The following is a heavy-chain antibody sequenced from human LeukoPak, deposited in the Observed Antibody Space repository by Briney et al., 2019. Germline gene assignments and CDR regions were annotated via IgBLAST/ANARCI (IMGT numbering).Heavy chain of an antibody. J-gene: IGHJ3*02. V-gene: IGHV1-69*10. CDR3: ARTYTNGWYSGANDAFDI. D-gene: IGHD6-19*01. CDR2: IIPMFDIA. Sequence: GASVKVSCKASGYTFTSYYMHWVRQAPGQGLEWMGGIIPMFDIANYARKFQGRGTITADKSTTTAYMELSSLRSEDTAVYYCARTYTNGWYSGANDAFDIWGQGTMVTVSS. CDR1: GYTFTSYY.